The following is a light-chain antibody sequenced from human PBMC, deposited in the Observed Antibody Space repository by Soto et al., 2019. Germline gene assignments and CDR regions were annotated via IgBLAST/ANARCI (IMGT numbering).Light chain of an antibody. Sequence: DVVMTQSPLSLPVTLGQPASISCRSSQSLVYSDGKTYLNWFLQRPGQSPRRLIYKVSKRDSGVPDRFSGSGSGTDFTLKISRVEAEDVGVYYCMQGTHWPPFTFGPGTKVDIK. V-gene: IGKV2-30*01. CDR1: QSLVYSDGKTY. J-gene: IGKJ3*01. CDR3: MQGTHWPPFT. CDR2: KVS.